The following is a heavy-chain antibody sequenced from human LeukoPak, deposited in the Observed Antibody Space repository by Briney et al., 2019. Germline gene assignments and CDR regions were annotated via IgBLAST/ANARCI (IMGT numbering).Heavy chain of an antibody. CDR2: IYYSGST. V-gene: IGHV4-30-4*01. Sequence: PSQTLSLTCTVSGGSISSGDDYWSWIRQPPGKGLEWIGYIYYSGSTYYNPSLKSRVTISVDTSKNQLSLKLSSVTAADTAVYYCAREDPSSTSLDYWGQGTLVTVSS. D-gene: IGHD2-2*01. CDR3: AREDPSSTSLDY. J-gene: IGHJ4*02. CDR1: GGSISSGDDY.